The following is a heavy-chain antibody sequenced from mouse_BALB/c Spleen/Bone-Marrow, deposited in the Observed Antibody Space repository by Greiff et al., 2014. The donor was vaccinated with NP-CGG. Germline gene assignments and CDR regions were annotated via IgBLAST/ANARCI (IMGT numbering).Heavy chain of an antibody. CDR3: ARYYYGSSYEYFDV. Sequence: VQLVESGAELARPGASVKLSCKASGYTFTSYWMQWVKQRPGQGLEWIGAIYPGDGGTRYTQKFKGKATLTADKSSSTAYMQLSSLASEDSAVYYCARYYYGSSYEYFDVWGAGTTVTVSS. J-gene: IGHJ1*01. V-gene: IGHV1-87*01. D-gene: IGHD1-1*01. CDR1: GYTFTSYW. CDR2: IYPGDGGT.